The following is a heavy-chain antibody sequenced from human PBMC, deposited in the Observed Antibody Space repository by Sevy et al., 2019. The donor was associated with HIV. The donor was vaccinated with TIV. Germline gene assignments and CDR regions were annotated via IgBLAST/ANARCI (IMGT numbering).Heavy chain of an antibody. CDR1: GYSISSGYY. V-gene: IGHV4-38-2*02. Sequence: SETLSLTCTVSGYSISSGYYWGWIRQPPGKGLEWIWSIYHSGSTYYNPSLKSRVTISVDTSKNQFSLKLSSVTAADTAVYFCARAVVAAAVDNWFDPWGQGTLVTVSS. J-gene: IGHJ5*02. CDR2: IYHSGST. D-gene: IGHD6-13*01. CDR3: ARAVVAAAVDNWFDP.